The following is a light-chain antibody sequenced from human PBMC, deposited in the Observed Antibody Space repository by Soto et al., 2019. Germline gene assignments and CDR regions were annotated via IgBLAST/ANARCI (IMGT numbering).Light chain of an antibody. Sequence: EIVLTQSPATLSVSPGERATLSCRASQSVGSKVACYQQNPGQAPSLLIYGASTRATGIPVRFSGSGSGTDFTLTISSLQSEDFAGEYCQQRANWPLVTVCGGTKVEIK. CDR1: QSVGSK. V-gene: IGKV3-15*01. J-gene: IGKJ4*01. CDR2: GAS. CDR3: QQRANWPLVT.